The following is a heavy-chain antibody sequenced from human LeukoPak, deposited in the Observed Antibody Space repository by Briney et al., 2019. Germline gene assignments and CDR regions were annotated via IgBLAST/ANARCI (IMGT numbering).Heavy chain of an antibody. Sequence: GASVKVSFKASGGTFSSYAISWVRQAPGQGLEWMGRIIPILGIANYAQKFQGRVTITADKSTSTAYMELSSLRSEDTAVYYCARGAVAGPIFDYWGQGTLVTVSS. CDR2: IIPILGIA. J-gene: IGHJ4*02. CDR3: ARGAVAGPIFDY. CDR1: GGTFSSYA. V-gene: IGHV1-69*04. D-gene: IGHD6-19*01.